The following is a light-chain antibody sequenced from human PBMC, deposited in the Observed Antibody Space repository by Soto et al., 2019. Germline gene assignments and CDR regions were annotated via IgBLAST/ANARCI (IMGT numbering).Light chain of an antibody. V-gene: IGKV1-6*01. CDR1: QGIRND. CDR3: MQDYNNPRT. CDR2: AAS. J-gene: IGKJ1*01. Sequence: AIQMTQSPSSLSASVGDRVTITCRASQGIRNDLGWYQQKPGNAPKVLIYAASTLQSGVPSRFSGSGSGTDFTLTITSLQPEDFATYYCMQDYNNPRTFGQGTKAEIK.